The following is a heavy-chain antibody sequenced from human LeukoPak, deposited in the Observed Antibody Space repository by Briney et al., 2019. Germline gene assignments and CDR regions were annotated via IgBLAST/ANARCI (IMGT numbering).Heavy chain of an antibody. D-gene: IGHD6-13*01. Sequence: SETLSLTCTVSGYSISSGYYWGWIRQPPGKGLEWIGSIYHNGSTYYNPSLKSRVTISVDTSKNQFSLKLSSVTAADTAVYYCARGSIAAAGTSTFDYWGQGTLVTVSS. CDR3: ARGSIAAAGTSTFDY. CDR1: GYSISSGYY. J-gene: IGHJ4*02. CDR2: IYHNGST. V-gene: IGHV4-38-2*02.